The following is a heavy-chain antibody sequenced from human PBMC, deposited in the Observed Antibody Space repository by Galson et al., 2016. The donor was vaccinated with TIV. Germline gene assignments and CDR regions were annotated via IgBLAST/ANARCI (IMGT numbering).Heavy chain of an antibody. J-gene: IGHJ4*02. D-gene: IGHD6-19*01. CDR3: ARGVAVAGYFDY. CDR2: IIPNSGGT. V-gene: IGHV1-2*02. CDR1: GGTFSNYA. Sequence: SVKVSCKASGGTFSNYAITWVRQAPGQGLEWMGWIIPNSGGTNYAQKFQGRVTITRDKSMRTAYMELSRLRSDDTAVYYCARGVAVAGYFDYWGQGTLVTVSS.